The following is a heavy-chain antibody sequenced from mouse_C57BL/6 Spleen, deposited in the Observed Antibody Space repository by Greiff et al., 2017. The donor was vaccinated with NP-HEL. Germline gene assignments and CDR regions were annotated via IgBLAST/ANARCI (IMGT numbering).Heavy chain of an antibody. CDR3: ARGGLRRFAY. V-gene: IGHV1-26*01. CDR1: GYTFTDYY. J-gene: IGHJ3*01. CDR2: INPNNGGT. Sequence: EVKLQQSGPELVKPGASVKISCKASGYTFTDYYMNWVKQSHGKSLEWIGDINPNNGGTSYNQKFKGKATLTVDKSSSTAYMELRSLTSEDSAVYYCARGGLRRFAYWGQGTLVTVSA. D-gene: IGHD2-4*01.